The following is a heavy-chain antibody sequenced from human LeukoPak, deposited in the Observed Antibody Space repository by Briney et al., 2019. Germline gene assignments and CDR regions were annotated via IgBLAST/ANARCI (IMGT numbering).Heavy chain of an antibody. CDR3: ARGGGYCSGGSCYPYYFDY. CDR1: GFTFSSYW. V-gene: IGHV3-48*04. CDR2: ISSSGSTI. Sequence: GGSLRLSCAASGFTFSSYWMHWVRQAPGKGLEWVSYISSSGSTIYYADSVKGRFTISRDNAKNSLYLQMNSLRAEDTAVYYCARGGGYCSGGSCYPYYFDYWGQGTLVTVSS. J-gene: IGHJ4*02. D-gene: IGHD2-15*01.